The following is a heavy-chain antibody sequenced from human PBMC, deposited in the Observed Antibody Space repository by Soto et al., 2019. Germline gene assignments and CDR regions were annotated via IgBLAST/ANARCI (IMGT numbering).Heavy chain of an antibody. J-gene: IGHJ4*02. D-gene: IGHD3-22*01. CDR3: ARDRYYYDSSGYPFDY. V-gene: IGHV3-33*01. CDR2: IWYDGGNK. Sequence: VGSLRLSCAASGFTFNSYGMHWVRQAPGKGLEWVAVIWYDGGNKYYADSVKGRFTISRDNSKNTLYLQMNSLRAEDTAVYYCARDRYYYDSSGYPFDYWGQGTLVTVSS. CDR1: GFTFNSYG.